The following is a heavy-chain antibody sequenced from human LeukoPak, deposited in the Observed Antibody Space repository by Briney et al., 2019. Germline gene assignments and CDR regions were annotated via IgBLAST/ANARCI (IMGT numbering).Heavy chain of an antibody. CDR3: ARDRPTGASRLFVVQ. J-gene: IGHJ4*02. V-gene: IGHV3-21*01. CDR1: GFTFSSYS. CDR2: MRCGGTYV. Sequence: GGSLRLSCAASGFTFSSYSMTWVRQAPGKGLEWVASMRCGGTYVYYADSVRGRFTISRDNAKNSLYLQMNSLRAEDTAVYYCARDRPTGASRLFVVQWGQGTLVSVSS. D-gene: IGHD3-3*01.